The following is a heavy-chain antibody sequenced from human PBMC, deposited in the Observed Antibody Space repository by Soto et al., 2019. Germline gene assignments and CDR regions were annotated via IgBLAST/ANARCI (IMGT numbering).Heavy chain of an antibody. Sequence: QVQLVQSGAEVKKPGSSVKVSCKAAGGTFRSYAMNWVRQAPGQGLEWMGGIIPMFGTPNYAQEFQGRVTITADESTSTAYLELRSLRSEDTAVYYCARARVVYQTLSHYYYYAMDAWGQGTTVTVSS. V-gene: IGHV1-69*12. J-gene: IGHJ6*02. CDR1: GGTFRSYA. CDR2: IIPMFGTP. D-gene: IGHD2-8*02. CDR3: ARARVVYQTLSHYYYYAMDA.